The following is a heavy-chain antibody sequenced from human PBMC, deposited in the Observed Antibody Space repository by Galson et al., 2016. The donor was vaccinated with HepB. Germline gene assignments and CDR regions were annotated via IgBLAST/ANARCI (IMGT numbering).Heavy chain of an antibody. D-gene: IGHD1-26*01. CDR1: GFTFRSYT. V-gene: IGHV3-48*01. Sequence: SLRLSCAASGFTFRSYTMNWVRQAPGRGLEWISSVSFSSTNIHFADSVKGRFTISRANAKNSLFLQMNSLGAEDTAVYYCARLGPYHFDFWGQGTLVTVSS. J-gene: IGHJ4*02. CDR3: ARLGPYHFDF. CDR2: VSFSSTNI.